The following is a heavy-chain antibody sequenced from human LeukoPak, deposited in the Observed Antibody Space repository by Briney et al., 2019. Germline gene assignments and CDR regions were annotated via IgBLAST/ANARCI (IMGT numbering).Heavy chain of an antibody. CDR2: INPNSGGT. CDR1: GYTLTAYY. Sequence: GASVKVSCKASGYTLTAYYIYWVRQAPGQGLEWMGRINPNSGGTDYAQNFQGRVTMTRGTSISTAYMELSRLRSDDTAVYYCARGYCSGGTCYLVENWLDPWGQGTLVTVSS. CDR3: ARGYCSGGTCYLVENWLDP. V-gene: IGHV1-2*06. D-gene: IGHD2-15*01. J-gene: IGHJ5*02.